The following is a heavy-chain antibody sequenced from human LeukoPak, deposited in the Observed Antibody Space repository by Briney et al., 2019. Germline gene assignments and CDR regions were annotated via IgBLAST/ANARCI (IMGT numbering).Heavy chain of an antibody. CDR2: IHYTGST. CDR1: GGSITSSSHF. CDR3: AREEASAGDY. Sequence: SETLSLTCTVSGGSITSSSHFWAWIRQPPGKGLERIASIHYTGSTFYSPSLQSRVTISVDTSKNQFSLNLRSVTATDTAVYYCAREEASAGDYWGQGTIVTVSS. V-gene: IGHV4-39*01. D-gene: IGHD6-13*01. J-gene: IGHJ4*02.